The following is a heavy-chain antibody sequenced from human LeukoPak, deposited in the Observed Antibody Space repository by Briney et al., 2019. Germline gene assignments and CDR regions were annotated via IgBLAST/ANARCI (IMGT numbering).Heavy chain of an antibody. D-gene: IGHD4-17*01. CDR3: ARARGDYVPHYFDY. CDR1: GGTFSSYA. V-gene: IGHV1-69*13. Sequence: GASVKVSCKASGGTFSSYAISWVRQAPGQGLEWMGGIIPIFGTANYAQKFQGRVTITADESTSTAYIELSSLRSEDTAVYYCARARGDYVPHYFDYWGQGTLVNVSS. CDR2: IIPIFGTA. J-gene: IGHJ4*02.